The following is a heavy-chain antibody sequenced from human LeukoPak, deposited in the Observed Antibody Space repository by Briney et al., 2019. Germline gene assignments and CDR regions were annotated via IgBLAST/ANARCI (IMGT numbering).Heavy chain of an antibody. D-gene: IGHD1-26*01. CDR2: ISYDGYDK. CDR3: AKDEGGSYWDYFDY. Sequence: GGSLRLSCAASGFTFNDYAMYWVRQAPGKGLEWVTLISYDGYDKSYADSVRGRFTISRDNSKNTLYLQMNSLRAEDTAVYYCAKDEGGSYWDYFDYWGQGTLVTVSS. CDR1: GFTFNDYA. J-gene: IGHJ4*02. V-gene: IGHV3-30-3*01.